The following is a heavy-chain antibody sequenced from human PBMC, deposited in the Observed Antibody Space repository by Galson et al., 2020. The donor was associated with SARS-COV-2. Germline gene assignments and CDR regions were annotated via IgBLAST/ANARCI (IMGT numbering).Heavy chain of an antibody. D-gene: IGHD1-1*01. CDR1: GFSFRSYV. CDR3: AKDWNDEIDY. Sequence: GGSLRLSCVASGFSFRSYVMHWVRQAPGKGLEWVALILPDGTTQYYADSVKGRFTISRDNPKNMVYLQMNSLRTEDTAVYFCAKDWNDEIDYWGQGTLVTVSS. J-gene: IGHJ4*02. CDR2: ILPDGTTQ. V-gene: IGHV3-30*02.